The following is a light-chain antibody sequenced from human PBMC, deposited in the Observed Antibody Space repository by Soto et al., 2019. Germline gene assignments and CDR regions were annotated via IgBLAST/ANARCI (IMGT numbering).Light chain of an antibody. J-gene: IGKJ4*01. CDR2: DAS. V-gene: IGKV1-5*01. Sequence: DIQMTQSPSTLSASVGDRVTITCRASQSISSWLAWYQQKPGKAPKLLIYDASSLESGVPSRFSGSGSGTEFTHTISSLQPDDFATYYCEQYNSYSALTVGGGTKVEIK. CDR3: EQYNSYSALT. CDR1: QSISSW.